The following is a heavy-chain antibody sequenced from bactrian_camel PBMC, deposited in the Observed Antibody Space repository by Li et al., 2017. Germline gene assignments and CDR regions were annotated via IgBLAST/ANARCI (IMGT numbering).Heavy chain of an antibody. J-gene: IGHJ4*01. CDR3: SVATTSGTFNY. CDR2: LYTGGASP. D-gene: IGHD5*01. CDR1: GFTYNHNC. Sequence: HVQLVESGGGSVQSGGSLRLSCAGSGFTYNHNCMGWFRKTPEKEREAVAALYTGGASPYVADSVKGRFTISRDNAKNTVYLQMNRMKSEDTALYYCSVATTSGTFNYWGQGTQVTVS. V-gene: IGHV3S1*01.